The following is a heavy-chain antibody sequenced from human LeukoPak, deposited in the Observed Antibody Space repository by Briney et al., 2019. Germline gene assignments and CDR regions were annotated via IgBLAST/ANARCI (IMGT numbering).Heavy chain of an antibody. CDR1: GYTFTSYG. CDR2: ISAYNGNT. J-gene: IGHJ4*02. D-gene: IGHD3-16*02. V-gene: IGHV1-18*01. CDR3: ASLSYDYVWGSYRHPEYYFDY. Sequence: ASVKVSCKASGYTFTSYGISWVRQAPGQGLEWMGRISAYNGNTNYAQKLQGRVTMTTDTSTSTAYMELRSLRSDDTAVYYCASLSYDYVWGSYRHPEYYFDYWGQGTLVTVSS.